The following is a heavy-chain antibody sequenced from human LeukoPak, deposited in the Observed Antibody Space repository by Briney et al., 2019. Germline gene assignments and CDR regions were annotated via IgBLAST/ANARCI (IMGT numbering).Heavy chain of an antibody. Sequence: RAGGSLRLSCAASGFTFSSYGMHWVRQAPGKGLEWVAVIWYDGSNKYYADSVKGRFTISRDNSKNTLYLQMNSLRAEDTAVYYCARVSGYDYFEYYFDYWGQGTLVTVSS. D-gene: IGHD3-22*01. CDR3: ARVSGYDYFEYYFDY. V-gene: IGHV3-33*01. CDR2: IWYDGSNK. J-gene: IGHJ4*02. CDR1: GFTFSSYG.